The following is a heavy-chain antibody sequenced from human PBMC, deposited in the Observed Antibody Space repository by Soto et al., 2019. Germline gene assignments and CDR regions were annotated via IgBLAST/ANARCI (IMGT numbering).Heavy chain of an antibody. D-gene: IGHD2-15*01. Sequence: PSETLSLTCMVSGGSISSSSYYWGWIRQPPGKGLEWIGSIYYSGSTYYNPSLKSRVTISVDTSKNQFSLKLSSVTAADTAVYYCVAGGVYSWHTWGQGTLVTGSS. J-gene: IGHJ5*02. CDR3: VAGGVYSWHT. CDR2: IYYSGST. CDR1: GGSISSSSYY. V-gene: IGHV4-39*01.